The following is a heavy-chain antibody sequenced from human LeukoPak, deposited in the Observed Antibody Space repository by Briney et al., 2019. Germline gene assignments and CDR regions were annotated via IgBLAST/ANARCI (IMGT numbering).Heavy chain of an antibody. V-gene: IGHV1-46*01. D-gene: IGHD2-15*01. Sequence: ASVKVSCKTSGYTFTNYYIHWVRRAPGQGLEWMGKINPSGGSTSYPQKFQGRVTMTRDPSTTTVYMELSTLRSEDTAIYYCARGYCSGGGCSVLDAFDGWGQGTMVTVSS. J-gene: IGHJ3*01. CDR2: INPSGGST. CDR1: GYTFTNYY. CDR3: ARGYCSGGGCSVLDAFDG.